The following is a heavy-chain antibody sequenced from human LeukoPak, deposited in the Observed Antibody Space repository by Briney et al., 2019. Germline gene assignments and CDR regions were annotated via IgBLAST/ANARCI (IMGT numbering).Heavy chain of an antibody. Sequence: GASVKVSCKASGYTFTGSYIHWVRQALGQGLEWMGWINPNNGATNYAQKFQGRVTMTRDTSITTVYMELRSLRYDDTAVYYCARGVYCSSSSCSGGLCYYFYFMDVWGKGTTVTVSS. J-gene: IGHJ6*03. V-gene: IGHV1-2*02. D-gene: IGHD2-2*01. CDR3: ARGVYCSSSSCSGGLCYYFYFMDV. CDR1: GYTFTGSY. CDR2: INPNNGAT.